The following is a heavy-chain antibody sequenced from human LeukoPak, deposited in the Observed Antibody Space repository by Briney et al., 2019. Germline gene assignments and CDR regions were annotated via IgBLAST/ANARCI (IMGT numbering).Heavy chain of an antibody. Sequence: GGSLRLSCAASGFTFDDYTMDWVRQAPGKGLEWVSLITWDGGSTYYADSVKGRFTISRDNSKNSLYLQMNSLRTEDTALYYCAKAAYYYGMDFWGQGTTVTVSS. V-gene: IGHV3-43*01. CDR2: ITWDGGST. J-gene: IGHJ6*02. CDR3: AKAAYYYGMDF. CDR1: GFTFDDYT.